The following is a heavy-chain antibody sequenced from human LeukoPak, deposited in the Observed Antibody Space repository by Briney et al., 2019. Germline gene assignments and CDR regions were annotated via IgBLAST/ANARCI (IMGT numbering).Heavy chain of an antibody. CDR3: ARREGSGNYLINY. D-gene: IGHD3-10*01. CDR2: SYPGDSNT. J-gene: IGHJ4*02. CDR1: GCSLSCYW. V-gene: IGHV5-51*01. Sequence: GESLKTSCKGSGCSLSCYWIGGVGRMPGKGREWRGISYPGDSNTRYSPSFQGQVTISVDKSFSTAYPQWSSLKASDTALYYCARREGSGNYLINYWGRGTLVPVSS.